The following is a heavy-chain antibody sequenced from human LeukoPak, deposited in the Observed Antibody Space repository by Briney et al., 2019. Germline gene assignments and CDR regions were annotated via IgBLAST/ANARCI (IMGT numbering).Heavy chain of an antibody. CDR2: IKQDGSEK. V-gene: IGHV3-7*01. Sequence: PGGFLRLSCAASGFTFSSYWMSWVRQAPGKGLEWVANIKQDGSEKHYVGSVKGRFTISRDNAKNSLYLQMNSLRAEDTAVYYCAREYYYEISGPSRVWGQGTLVTVSS. D-gene: IGHD3-22*01. CDR3: AREYYYEISGPSRV. J-gene: IGHJ4*02. CDR1: GFTFSSYW.